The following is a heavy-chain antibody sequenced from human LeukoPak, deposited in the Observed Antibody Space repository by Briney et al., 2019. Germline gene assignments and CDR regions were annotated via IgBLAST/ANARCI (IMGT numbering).Heavy chain of an antibody. D-gene: IGHD6-19*01. J-gene: IGHJ3*02. CDR2: INHSGGT. CDR1: GGSFSGYY. Sequence: KPSETLSLTCAVYGGSFSGYYWSWIRQPPGKGLEWIGEINHSGGTNYNPSLKSRVTISVDTSKNQFSLKLSSVTAADTAVYYCARDSSGWQRRAFDIWGQGTMVTVSS. V-gene: IGHV4-34*01. CDR3: ARDSSGWQRRAFDI.